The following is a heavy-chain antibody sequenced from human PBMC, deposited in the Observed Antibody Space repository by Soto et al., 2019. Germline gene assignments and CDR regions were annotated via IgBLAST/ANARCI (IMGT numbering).Heavy chain of an antibody. CDR1: GGSFSGYY. Sequence: SETLSLTCAVYGGSFSGYYWSWIRQPPGKGLEWIGEINHSGSTNYNPSLKSRVTISVDTSKNQFSLKLSSVTAADTAVYYCARPTRYYDFWSGYYAYWGQGTLVTVSS. D-gene: IGHD3-3*01. CDR2: INHSGST. CDR3: ARPTRYYDFWSGYYAY. V-gene: IGHV4-34*01. J-gene: IGHJ4*02.